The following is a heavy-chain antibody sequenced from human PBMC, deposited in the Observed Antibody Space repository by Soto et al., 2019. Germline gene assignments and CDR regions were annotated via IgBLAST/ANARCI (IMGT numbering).Heavy chain of an antibody. CDR3: ARVPTP. CDR2: IYHSGST. Sequence: QLQLQESGSGLVKPSQTLSLTCAVSGGSISSGGYSWGWIRQPPGKGLEWIGYIYHSGSTYYNPSLKSRVTIPVTRPKNQFSLKLSSVTAGDTAVYYWARVPTPWGQGTMVTVSS. CDR1: GGSISSGGYS. J-gene: IGHJ3*01. V-gene: IGHV4-30-2*01.